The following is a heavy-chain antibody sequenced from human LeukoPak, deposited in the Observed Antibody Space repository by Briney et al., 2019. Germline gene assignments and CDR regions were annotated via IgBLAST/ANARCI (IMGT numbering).Heavy chain of an antibody. D-gene: IGHD3-16*01. V-gene: IGHV3-7*04. CDR2: INQDGSPR. CDR3: AREYYSYFEY. J-gene: IGHJ4*02. CDR1: GFTFSRSW. Sequence: GGSLRLSCAASGFTFSRSWMPWVRQAPGKGLDLVANINQDGSPRYYVDSVKGRFTISRDNARSSLYLQMSSLRAEDTAVYFCAREYYSYFEYWGQGTLVIVSP.